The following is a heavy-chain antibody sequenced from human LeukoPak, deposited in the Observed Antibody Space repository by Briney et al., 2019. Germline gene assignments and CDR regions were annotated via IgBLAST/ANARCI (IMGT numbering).Heavy chain of an antibody. CDR1: GYTFTDCY. V-gene: IGHV1-69-2*01. D-gene: IGHD3-22*01. CDR3: ATVDYYDSSGLDY. J-gene: IGHJ4*02. Sequence: ASVKVSCKVSGYTFTDCYMHWVQQAPGKGLEWMGLVDPEDGETIYAEKFQGRVTITADTSTDTAYMELSSLRSEDTAVYYCATVDYYDSSGLDYWGQGTLVTVS. CDR2: VDPEDGET.